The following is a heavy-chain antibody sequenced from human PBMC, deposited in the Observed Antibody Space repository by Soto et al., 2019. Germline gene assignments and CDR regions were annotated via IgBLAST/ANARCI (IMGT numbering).Heavy chain of an antibody. V-gene: IGHV3-23*01. J-gene: IGHJ4*02. D-gene: IGHD1-1*01. CDR3: AKFGMATTKRSPPYYIDY. CDR2: ISGSGGDT. Sequence: EVQVLEFGGGLVQPGGSLRLSCAASGFTFNNYAMSWVRQAPGKGLEWVSSISGSGGDTYYADSVKGRFTFSRDNSKNTLYLQMNSLRAEDTAVYYCAKFGMATTKRSPPYYIDYWGQGALVPSPQ. CDR1: GFTFNNYA.